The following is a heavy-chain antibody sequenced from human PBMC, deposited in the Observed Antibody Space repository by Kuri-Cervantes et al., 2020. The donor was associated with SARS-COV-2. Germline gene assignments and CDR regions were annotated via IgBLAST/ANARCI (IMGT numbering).Heavy chain of an antibody. CDR2: INPYNGNT. D-gene: IGHD7-27*01. J-gene: IGHJ3*02. CDR3: AREQTSGESYAFDI. Sequence: ASVKVSCKASGYTFKTYGISWVRQAPGRGLEWMGYINPYNGNTNYAQIIQGRVTLTTDTSTSTAYMELRSLRSDDTAVYYCAREQTSGESYAFDIWGQGTMVTVSS. V-gene: IGHV1-18*01. CDR1: GYTFKTYG.